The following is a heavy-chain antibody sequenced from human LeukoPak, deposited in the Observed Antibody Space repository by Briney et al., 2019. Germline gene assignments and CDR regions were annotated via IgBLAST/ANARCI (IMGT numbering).Heavy chain of an antibody. V-gene: IGHV3-53*05. Sequence: GGSLRLSCAVSGFTVSSNYMSWVRQAPGKGLEWVSIIYSGGYTFYADSVKGRFTISRDNSRNTLHLQMSSLRVEDTAVYYCVKDSSSGSYFDYWGQGTLVTVSS. J-gene: IGHJ4*02. CDR3: VKDSSSGSYFDY. CDR1: GFTVSSNY. CDR2: IYSGGYT. D-gene: IGHD3-10*01.